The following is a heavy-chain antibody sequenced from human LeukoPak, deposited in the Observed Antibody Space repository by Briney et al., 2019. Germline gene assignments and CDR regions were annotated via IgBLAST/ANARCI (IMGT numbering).Heavy chain of an antibody. CDR3: AREIRDIVVVPAVA. Sequence: SETLSLTCTVSGGSISSYYWSWIRQPPGKGLEWIGYIYYSGSTNYNPSLKSRVTISVDTSKNQFSLKLSSVTAADTAVYYCAREIRDIVVVPAVAWGQGTLVTVSS. CDR2: IYYSGST. V-gene: IGHV4-59*12. D-gene: IGHD2-2*01. J-gene: IGHJ5*02. CDR1: GGSISSYY.